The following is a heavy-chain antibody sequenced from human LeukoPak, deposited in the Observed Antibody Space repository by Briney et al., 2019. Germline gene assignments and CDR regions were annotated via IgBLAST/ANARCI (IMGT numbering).Heavy chain of an antibody. CDR1: GFTFSSYS. D-gene: IGHD3-3*01. Sequence: GGSLRLSCAASGFTFSSYSMNWVRQAPGKGLEWVSSISSSSSYIYYADSVKGRFTISRDNSKNTLYLQMNSLRAEDTAVYYCAKAAVLDDFWSGYLRGSYWYFDLWGRGTLVTVSS. CDR2: ISSSSSYI. J-gene: IGHJ2*01. V-gene: IGHV3-21*04. CDR3: AKAAVLDDFWSGYLRGSYWYFDL.